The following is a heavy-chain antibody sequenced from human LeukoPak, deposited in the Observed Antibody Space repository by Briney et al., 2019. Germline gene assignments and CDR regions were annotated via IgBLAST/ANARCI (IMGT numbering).Heavy chain of an antibody. V-gene: IGHV3-30*04. CDR1: GITFRSCT. CDR2: ISYDGSNE. CDR3: VKASSSSPQYNWFDA. Sequence: GGSLRLSCAASGITFRSCTMHWVRQAPGKGLEWVAAISYDGSNEYYADSVKGRFTISRGNSKNTLYLQMNSLRAEDTALYYCVKASSSSPQYNWFDAWGQGTLVTVSS. D-gene: IGHD6-6*01. J-gene: IGHJ5*02.